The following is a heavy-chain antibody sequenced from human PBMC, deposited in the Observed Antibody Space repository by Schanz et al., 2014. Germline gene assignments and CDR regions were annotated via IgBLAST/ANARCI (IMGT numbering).Heavy chain of an antibody. CDR1: GFTFSTYW. CDR2: IYSGVST. V-gene: IGHV3-66*01. D-gene: IGHD3-3*01. CDR3: ARDLLVSHYDFWSGNDY. J-gene: IGHJ4*02. Sequence: EVQLVESGGGLVQPGGSLRLSCAASGFTFSTYWMHWVRQAPGKGLVWVSIIYSGVSTYYADSVKGRFTISRDNSMNTLHLQMNSLRADDTAVYYCARDLLVSHYDFWSGNDYWGQGTLVTVSS.